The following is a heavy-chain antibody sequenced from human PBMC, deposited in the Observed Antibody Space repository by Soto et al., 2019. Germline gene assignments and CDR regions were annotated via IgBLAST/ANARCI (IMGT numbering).Heavy chain of an antibody. CDR3: ARGAVYCSSTSCYDDNWFDP. J-gene: IGHJ5*02. Sequence: QVQLVQSGAEVKKPGSSVNVSCKASGGTFSSYAISWVRQAPGQGLEWMGGIIPIFGTANYAQKFQGRVTITADESTSTAYMELSSLRSEDTAVYYCARGAVYCSSTSCYDDNWFDPWGQGTLVTVSS. D-gene: IGHD2-2*01. V-gene: IGHV1-69*01. CDR1: GGTFSSYA. CDR2: IIPIFGTA.